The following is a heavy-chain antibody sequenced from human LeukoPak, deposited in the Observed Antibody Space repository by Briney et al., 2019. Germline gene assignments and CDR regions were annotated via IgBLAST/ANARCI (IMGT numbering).Heavy chain of an antibody. CDR2: INPNSGGT. D-gene: IGHD1-26*01. CDR1: GYTFTGYY. Sequence: ASVKVSCKASGYTFTGYYIHWVRQAPGQGLEWMGWINPNSGGTNCAQKFQGRVTMTRDTSISTAYMELSRLRSDDTAVYYCARAGVGAGRYPQDYYYMDVWGKGTTVTVSS. V-gene: IGHV1-2*02. CDR3: ARAGVGAGRYPQDYYYMDV. J-gene: IGHJ6*03.